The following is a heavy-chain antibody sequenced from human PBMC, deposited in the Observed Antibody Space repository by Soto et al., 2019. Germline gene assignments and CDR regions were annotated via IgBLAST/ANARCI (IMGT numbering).Heavy chain of an antibody. CDR2: INHSGST. CDR3: ARGPAYGDYDWYFDL. V-gene: IGHV4-34*01. J-gene: IGHJ2*01. D-gene: IGHD4-17*01. Sequence: QVQLQQWGAGLLKPSETLSLTCAVYGGSFSGYYWSWIRQPPGKGLEWIGEINHSGSTNYNPSLKSRVTISVDTSTNQFSLKLSSVTAADTAVYYCARGPAYGDYDWYFDLWGRGTLVTVSS. CDR1: GGSFSGYY.